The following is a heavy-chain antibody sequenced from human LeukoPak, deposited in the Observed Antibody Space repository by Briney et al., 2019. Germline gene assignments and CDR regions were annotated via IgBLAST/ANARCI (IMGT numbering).Heavy chain of an antibody. J-gene: IGHJ3*02. CDR3: ARVGRWDAYDI. V-gene: IGHV3-64*02. CDR2: IRSSGDNT. CDR1: GFTFSDYA. Sequence: GGSLRLSCAASGFTFSDYAMHWVRQAPGRGPEYVSAIRSSGDNTYYADSVKGRFTISRDNSKNTLYLQMGSLRAEDMAVYYCARVGRWDAYDIWGQGTMVTVSS. D-gene: IGHD3-16*01.